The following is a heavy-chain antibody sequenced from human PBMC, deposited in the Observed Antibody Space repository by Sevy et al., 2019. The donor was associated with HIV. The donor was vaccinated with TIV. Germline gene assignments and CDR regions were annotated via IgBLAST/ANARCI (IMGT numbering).Heavy chain of an antibody. Sequence: QLPETLSLTCTVSGASISSSGYYWGWIRQPPGKGLEWIASINYSGITFYNPSLKSRLTISADTSKNHFSLRLSSVTAADSSIYFGVGPKLTYTNAWHYLDYWGQGTAVTVSS. CDR2: INYSGIT. CDR1: GASISSSGYY. CDR3: VGPKLTYTNAWHYLDY. V-gene: IGHV4-39*01. D-gene: IGHD2-2*02. J-gene: IGHJ4*02.